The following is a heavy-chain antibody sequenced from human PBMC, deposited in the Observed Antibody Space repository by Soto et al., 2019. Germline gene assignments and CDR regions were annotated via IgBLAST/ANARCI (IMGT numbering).Heavy chain of an antibody. Sequence: EVKLAESGGDLVQPGGSLRLSCVASGFTISTYHLNWVRQAPGKGLEWVSYISTDLRALYYADSVRGRFTISRDNAKNSLYLQMTSLRDEDTGVYYCTRDGRRGYDMDVWGQGTTVTVSS. CDR2: ISTDLRAL. J-gene: IGHJ6*02. D-gene: IGHD1-26*01. V-gene: IGHV3-48*02. CDR1: GFTISTYH. CDR3: TRDGRRGYDMDV.